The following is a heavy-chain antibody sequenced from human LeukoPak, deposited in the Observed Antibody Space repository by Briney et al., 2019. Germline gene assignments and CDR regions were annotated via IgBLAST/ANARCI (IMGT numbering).Heavy chain of an antibody. CDR2: ISGAGGTT. CDR1: GFTFSTFD. CDR3: AKASDFDSSGFPIDVFDF. Sequence: PGGSLRLSCAASGFTFSTFDMSWARQAPGKGLQWVSTISGAGGTTLFADSVKGRFSIPRNNSNNKVFLQMNSLRVEDTAVYYCAKASDFDSSGFPIDVFDFWGQGLLVSVAS. J-gene: IGHJ4*02. V-gene: IGHV3-23*01. D-gene: IGHD3-22*01.